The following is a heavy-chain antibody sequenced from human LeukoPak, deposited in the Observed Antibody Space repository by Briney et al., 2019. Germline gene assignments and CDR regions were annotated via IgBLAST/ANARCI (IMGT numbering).Heavy chain of an antibody. CDR1: GYTFTSYD. V-gene: IGHV1-8*01. CDR3: ARGWRRITMIVVVTITVVRAFDI. J-gene: IGHJ3*02. D-gene: IGHD3-22*01. Sequence: ASVKVSCKASGYTFTSYDINWVRQATGQGLEWMGWMNPNSGNTGYAQKFQGRVTMTRNTSISTAYIELSSLRSEDTAVYYCARGWRRITMIVVVTITVVRAFDIWCQGTMVTVSS. CDR2: MNPNSGNT.